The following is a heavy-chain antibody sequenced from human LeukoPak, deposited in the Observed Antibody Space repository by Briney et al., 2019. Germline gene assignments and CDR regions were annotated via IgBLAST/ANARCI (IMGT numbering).Heavy chain of an antibody. D-gene: IGHD3-16*01. CDR1: GYTFTSHG. Sequence: ASVKVSCKASGYTFTSHGITWVRQAPGQGLEWMGWISVYNGNTNYSQKLQGRVTMTTDTSTRTVYMELRSLRSDDTAVYYCARDPSLGLYTGGLGAFDIWGQGTVVTVSS. V-gene: IGHV1-18*01. CDR2: ISVYNGNT. CDR3: ARDPSLGLYTGGLGAFDI. J-gene: IGHJ3*02.